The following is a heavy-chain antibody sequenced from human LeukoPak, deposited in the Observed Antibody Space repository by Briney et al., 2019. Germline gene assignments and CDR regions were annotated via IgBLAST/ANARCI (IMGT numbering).Heavy chain of an antibody. CDR3: TTRGYCSGTSCRAGYVDAFDI. J-gene: IGHJ3*02. D-gene: IGHD2-2*01. V-gene: IGHV3-15*01. CDR1: GFTFSNAW. Sequence: TGGSLRLSCAASGFTFSNAWMSWVRQAPGKGLEWVGRIKSKSDGGTTNYAAPVKGRFTISRDDSKNTLYLQMNSLKTEDTAVYYCTTRGYCSGTSCRAGYVDAFDIWGQGTMVTVSS. CDR2: IKSKSDGGTT.